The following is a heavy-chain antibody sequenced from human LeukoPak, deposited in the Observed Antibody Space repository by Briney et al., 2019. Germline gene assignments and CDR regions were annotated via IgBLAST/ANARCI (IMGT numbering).Heavy chain of an antibody. Sequence: SVKVSCKASGGTFSSYAISWVRQAPGQGLEWMGGIIPIFGTANYAQKFQGRVTITRDESTSTAYMELSSLRSEDTAVYYCAVYGSGSYYNEGLYYFDYWGQGTLVTVSS. CDR3: AVYGSGSYYNEGLYYFDY. J-gene: IGHJ4*02. CDR1: GGTFSSYA. D-gene: IGHD3-10*01. CDR2: IIPIFGTA. V-gene: IGHV1-69*05.